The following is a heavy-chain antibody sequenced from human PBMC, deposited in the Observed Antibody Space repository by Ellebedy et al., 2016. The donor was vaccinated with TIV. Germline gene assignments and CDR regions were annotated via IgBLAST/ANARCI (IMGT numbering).Heavy chain of an antibody. CDR2: IYSSGRT. J-gene: IGHJ4*02. CDR1: GASLNNNY. D-gene: IGHD3-10*01. Sequence: MPSETLSLTCPVPGASLNNNYWSWFRQPAGQGLEWIDRIYSSGRTRTNASLRSRVTMSLDTSKNQFSLRLTYVTAADTAVYYCARDPISGGEWGQGTLVTVSS. V-gene: IGHV4-4*07. CDR3: ARDPISGGE.